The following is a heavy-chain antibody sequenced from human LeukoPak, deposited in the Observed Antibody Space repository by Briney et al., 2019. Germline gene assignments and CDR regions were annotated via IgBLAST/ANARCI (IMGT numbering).Heavy chain of an antibody. CDR1: GSTFSSYS. D-gene: IGHD3-16*01. CDR2: ISRSSNYI. Sequence: GGSLRLSCAASGSTFSSYSMNWVRQAPGKGLEWVSPISRSSNYIYYADSVKGRFTISRDNAKNSLYLQMNSLRAEDTALYYCASYSPVDYWGQGTLVTVSS. J-gene: IGHJ4*02. V-gene: IGHV3-21*01. CDR3: ASYSPVDY.